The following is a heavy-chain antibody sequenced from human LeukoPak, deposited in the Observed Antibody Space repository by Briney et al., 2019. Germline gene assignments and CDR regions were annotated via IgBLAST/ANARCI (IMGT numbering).Heavy chain of an antibody. D-gene: IGHD3-22*01. CDR3: ARRYYDSSGLAGFDY. V-gene: IGHV4-59*08. J-gene: IGHJ4*02. CDR2: IYYSGST. CDR1: GGSISSYY. Sequence: KASETLSLTCTVSGGSISSYYWSWIRQPPGKGLEWIGYIYYSGSTNYNPSLKSRVTISVDTSKNQFSLKLSSVTAADTAVYYCARRYYDSSGLAGFDYWGQGTLVTVSS.